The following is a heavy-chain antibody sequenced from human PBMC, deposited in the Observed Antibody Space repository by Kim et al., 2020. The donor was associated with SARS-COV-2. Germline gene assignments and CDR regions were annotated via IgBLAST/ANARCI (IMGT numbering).Heavy chain of an antibody. CDR1: GVSTTLYY. CDR2: IYSGGGT. CDR3: AREVVVTGLTAVWLDP. Sequence: SETLSLTCSVSGVSTTLYYWSWVRQSPGQGLEWIGNIYSGGGTNYNPSLKSRATITLDTSKNEFSLRLTSVTAADSAVYYCAREVVVTGLTAVWLDPWGPGTLVTVSS. J-gene: IGHJ5*02. D-gene: IGHD2-21*02. V-gene: IGHV4-59*13.